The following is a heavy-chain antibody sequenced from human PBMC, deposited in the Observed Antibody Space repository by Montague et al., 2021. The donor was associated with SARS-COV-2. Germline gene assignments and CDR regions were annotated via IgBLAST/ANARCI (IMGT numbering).Heavy chain of an antibody. V-gene: IGHV4-4*02. D-gene: IGHD2-15*01. J-gene: IGHJ6*02. CDR3: ARERVVVVEVSYYYYGMDV. CDR1: GGSISSSNW. Sequence: SETLSLTCAVSGGSISSSNWWSWVRQPPGKGLEWIGEIYHSGSTNYNPSLKSRVTISVDKSKNQFSLKLSSVTAADTAVYYCARERVVVVEVSYYYYGMDVWGQGTTVTVSS. CDR2: IYHSGST.